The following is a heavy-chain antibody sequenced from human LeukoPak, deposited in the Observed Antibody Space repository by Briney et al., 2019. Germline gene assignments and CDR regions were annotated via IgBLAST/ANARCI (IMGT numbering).Heavy chain of an antibody. CDR3: AKDGDSSGWIFDY. D-gene: IGHD6-19*01. CDR2: ISWNSGSI. J-gene: IGHJ4*02. V-gene: IGHV3-9*01. CDR1: GFTFDDYA. Sequence: GRSLRLSCAASGFTFDDYAMHWVRQAPGQGLEWVSGISWNSGSIGYADSVKGRFTISRDNAKNSLYLQMNSLRAEDTALYYCAKDGDSSGWIFDYWGQGTLVTVSS.